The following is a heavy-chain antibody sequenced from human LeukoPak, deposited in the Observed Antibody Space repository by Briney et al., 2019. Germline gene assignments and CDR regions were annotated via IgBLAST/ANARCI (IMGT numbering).Heavy chain of an antibody. CDR3: TRMTAGHDY. D-gene: IGHD2-21*02. CDR2: INHSGYT. J-gene: IGHJ4*02. Sequence: SETLSLTCAVSGVSFHDYYWSWVRQTPGKGLEWIGEINHSGYTNDIPSLKSRVTLSIDTSRKQFSLNLRSVTVADTGIYYCTRMTAGHDYWGQGTLVTVSS. V-gene: IGHV4-34*01. CDR1: GVSFHDYY.